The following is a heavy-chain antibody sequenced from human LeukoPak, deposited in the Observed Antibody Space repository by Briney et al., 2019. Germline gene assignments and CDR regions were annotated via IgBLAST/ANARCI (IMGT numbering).Heavy chain of an antibody. V-gene: IGHV3-23*01. CDR2: VSGSGGST. Sequence: GGSLRLSCAASGFTFSSYAMSWVRQAPGKGLEWVSGVSGSGGSTYYADSVKGRFTISRDNSKNTLYLQMNSLRAKDTAVYYCAKDLDIVATITGNWGQGTLVTVSS. CDR1: GFTFSSYA. J-gene: IGHJ4*02. D-gene: IGHD5-12*01. CDR3: AKDLDIVATITGN.